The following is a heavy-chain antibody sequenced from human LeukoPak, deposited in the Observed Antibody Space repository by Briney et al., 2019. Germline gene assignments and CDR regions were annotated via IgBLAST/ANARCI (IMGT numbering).Heavy chain of an antibody. CDR3: ARDYPSMVRGVIINYYYYGMDV. V-gene: IGHV1-46*01. CDR2: INPSGGST. CDR1: GYTFTSYY. Sequence: ASVKVSCKASGYTFTSYYMHWVRQAPGQGLEWMGIINPSGGSTSYAQKFQGRVTMTRDTSTSTVYMELSSLRSEDTAVYYCARDYPSMVRGVIINYYYYGMDVWGQGTTVTVSS. J-gene: IGHJ6*02. D-gene: IGHD3-10*01.